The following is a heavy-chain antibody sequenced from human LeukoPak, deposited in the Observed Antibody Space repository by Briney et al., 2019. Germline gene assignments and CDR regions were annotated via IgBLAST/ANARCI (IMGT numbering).Heavy chain of an antibody. CDR1: GGSISSSSYY. D-gene: IGHD2-21*01. CDR3: VSRRICGDDCYAVDY. V-gene: IGHV4-39*01. J-gene: IGHJ4*02. Sequence: SETLSLTCTVSGGSISSSSYYWGWIRQPPGKGLEWIGSIYYSGSTYYNPCLKSRVTISVDTSKNQFSLKLSSVTAADTAVYYCVSRRICGDDCYAVDYWGQGTLVTVSS. CDR2: IYYSGST.